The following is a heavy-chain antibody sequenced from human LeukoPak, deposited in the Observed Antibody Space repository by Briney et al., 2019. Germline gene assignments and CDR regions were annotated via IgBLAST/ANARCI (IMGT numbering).Heavy chain of an antibody. Sequence: GESLKISCEGSGYSFTSYWIGWVSQMPGKGLEWLGVIYPGDSDTRYSPSFQGQVTISADKSISTAYLQWSSLKASDTAIYYCARKVAAADFYYGMDVWGQGTPVTVSS. CDR2: IYPGDSDT. CDR3: ARKVAAADFYYGMDV. J-gene: IGHJ6*02. V-gene: IGHV5-51*01. CDR1: GYSFTSYW. D-gene: IGHD2-2*01.